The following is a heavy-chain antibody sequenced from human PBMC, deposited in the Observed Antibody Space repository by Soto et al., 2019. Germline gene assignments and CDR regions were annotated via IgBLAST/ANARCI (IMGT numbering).Heavy chain of an antibody. V-gene: IGHV4-59*08. Sequence: PSETLSLTCTVSGGSISSYYWSWIRQPPGKGLEWIGYIYYSGSTNYNPSLKSRVNISVDTSKNQFSLKLSSVTAADTAVYYCARLNGYDILTGHGPYYYYGMDVWGQGTTVTVSS. CDR2: IYYSGST. CDR3: ARLNGYDILTGHGPYYYYGMDV. J-gene: IGHJ6*02. D-gene: IGHD3-9*01. CDR1: GGSISSYY.